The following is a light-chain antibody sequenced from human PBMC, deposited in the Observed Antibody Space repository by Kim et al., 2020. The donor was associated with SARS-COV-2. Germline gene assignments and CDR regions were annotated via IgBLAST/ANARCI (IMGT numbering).Light chain of an antibody. J-gene: IGKJ4*01. CDR1: QGISSY. CDR2: AAS. V-gene: IGKV1-17*03. Sequence: ASVGDRGTLTCRASQGISSYLAWFQQKPGQVPKRLIYAASSLQSGVPSRFSGSGSGTEFTLTISSLQPEDFATYYCLQHDSYPLPFGGGTKVDIK. CDR3: LQHDSYPLP.